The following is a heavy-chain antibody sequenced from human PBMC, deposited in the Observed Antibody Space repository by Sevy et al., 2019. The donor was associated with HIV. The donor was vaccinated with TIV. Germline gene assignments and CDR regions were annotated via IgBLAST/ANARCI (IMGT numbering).Heavy chain of an antibody. Sequence: GGSLRLSCAASGFTFSSYAMHWVRQAPGKGLEWVAVISYDGSNKYYADSVKGRFTISRDNSKNTLYLQMNSLRAEDTAVYYCARGTRNGWFHPWGQGTLVTVSS. CDR2: ISYDGSNK. CDR1: GFTFSSYA. V-gene: IGHV3-30-3*01. J-gene: IGHJ5*02. CDR3: ARGTRNGWFHP. D-gene: IGHD1-1*01.